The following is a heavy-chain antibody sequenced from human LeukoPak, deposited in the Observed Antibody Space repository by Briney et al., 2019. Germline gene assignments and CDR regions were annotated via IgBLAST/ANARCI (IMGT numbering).Heavy chain of an antibody. Sequence: ASVKVPCKASGYTFTGYYMHWVRQAPGQGLEWMGWINPNSGGTNYAQKFQGRVTMTRDTSISTAYMELSRLRSDDTAVYYCAGEKPYCSGGSCYASFDYWGQGTLVTVSS. CDR3: AGEKPYCSGGSCYASFDY. CDR1: GYTFTGYY. V-gene: IGHV1-2*02. J-gene: IGHJ4*02. D-gene: IGHD2-15*01. CDR2: INPNSGGT.